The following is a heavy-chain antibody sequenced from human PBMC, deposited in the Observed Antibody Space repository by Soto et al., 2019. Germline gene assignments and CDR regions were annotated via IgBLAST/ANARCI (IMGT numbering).Heavy chain of an antibody. J-gene: IGHJ4*02. CDR2: ISYDGSNK. V-gene: IGHV3-30*18. CDR3: AKDSRYSSSWYPGYYFDY. CDR1: GFTFSSYG. Sequence: PGGSLRLSCAASGFTFSSYGMHWVRQAPGKGLEWVAVISYDGSNKYYADSVKGRFTISRDNSKNTLYLQMNSLRAEDTAVYYCAKDSRYSSSWYPGYYFDYWGQGTLVTVSS. D-gene: IGHD6-13*01.